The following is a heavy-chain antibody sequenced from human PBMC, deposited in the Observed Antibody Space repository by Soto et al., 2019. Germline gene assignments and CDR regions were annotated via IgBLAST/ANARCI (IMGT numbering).Heavy chain of an antibody. CDR1: GFTFSTYS. J-gene: IGHJ4*02. D-gene: IGHD4-4*01. CDR3: AREGTNNYNEYYFDS. CDR2: ISGSGNYT. Sequence: PGGSLRLSCAASGFTFSTYSMNWVRQAPGKGLEWVSSISGSGNYTHYADFLRGRFTISRDNAKTSLYLQMNSLRAEDTAVYYCAREGTNNYNEYYFDSWGQGTLVTVSS. V-gene: IGHV3-21*01.